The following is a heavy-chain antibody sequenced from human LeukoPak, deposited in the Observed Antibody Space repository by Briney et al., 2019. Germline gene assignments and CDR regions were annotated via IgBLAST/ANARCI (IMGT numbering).Heavy chain of an antibody. D-gene: IGHD2-2*02. V-gene: IGHV1-2*02. J-gene: IGHJ4*02. CDR1: GYTFTGYY. Sequence: ASVKVSCKASGYTFTGYYMHWVRQAPGQGLEWMGWINPNSGGTNYAQKFQGRVTMTRDTSISTAYMELSRLRSDDTAVYYCARGRPRASVGVVPAAIGDYWGQGTLVTVSS. CDR2: INPNSGGT. CDR3: ARGRPRASVGVVPAAIGDY.